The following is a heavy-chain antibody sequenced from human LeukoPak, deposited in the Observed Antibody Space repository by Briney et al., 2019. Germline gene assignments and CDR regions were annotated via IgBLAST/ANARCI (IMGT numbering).Heavy chain of an antibody. V-gene: IGHV3-23*01. J-gene: IGHJ4*02. D-gene: IGHD2-15*01. CDR1: GFTFSSYA. Sequence: PGGSLRLSCAASGFTFSSYAMSWVRQAPGKGLEWVSAISASGGSTYYADSVKGRFTISRDNSKNTLYLQMNSLRAEDTAVYYCAKQKDCSGGSCGGRFFDYWGRGTLVTVSS. CDR2: ISASGGST. CDR3: AKQKDCSGGSCGGRFFDY.